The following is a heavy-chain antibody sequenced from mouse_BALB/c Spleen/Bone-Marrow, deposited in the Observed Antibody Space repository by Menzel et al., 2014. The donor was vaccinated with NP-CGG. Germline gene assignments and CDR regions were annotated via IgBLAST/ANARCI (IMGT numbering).Heavy chain of an antibody. Sequence: EVKLMESGGGLVKPGGSLKLSCAASGFTFSSYAMSWVRQTPEKRLVWVATISSGGSYTYYPDSVKGRFTISRDNAKNTLYLQMSSLRSEDTAMYYCARPHYYGSSWFAYWGQGTLVTVSA. CDR1: GFTFSSYA. V-gene: IGHV5-9-3*01. CDR2: ISSGGSYT. J-gene: IGHJ3*01. CDR3: ARPHYYGSSWFAY. D-gene: IGHD1-1*01.